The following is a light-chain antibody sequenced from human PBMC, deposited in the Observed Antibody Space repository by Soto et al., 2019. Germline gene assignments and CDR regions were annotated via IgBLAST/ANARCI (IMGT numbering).Light chain of an antibody. J-gene: IGKJ2*01. CDR3: QQYDNLLRT. Sequence: DIQMTQSPSSLSASVGDRVTITCQASQDISKYLNWYQQKPGKAPKLLIYDASNLETGVPSRFSGSGSGTDFTFTISSLQPEDIATYYCQQYDNLLRTFGQGTKLEIK. V-gene: IGKV1-33*01. CDR2: DAS. CDR1: QDISKY.